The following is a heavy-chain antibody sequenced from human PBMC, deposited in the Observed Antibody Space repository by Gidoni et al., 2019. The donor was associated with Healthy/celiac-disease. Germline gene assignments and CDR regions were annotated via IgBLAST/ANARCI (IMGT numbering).Heavy chain of an antibody. CDR3: ARDHRPSGEQWLAYYYYYGMDV. CDR1: GFPFSSYR. Sequence: EVQLVESGGGLVQPGGSLRLSCAASGFPFSSYRLNWVRQAPGKGLEWVSYISSSSSTIDYADSVKGRFTISRDNAKNSLYLQMNSLRAEDTAVYYCARDHRPSGEQWLAYYYYYGMDVWGKGTTVTVSS. CDR2: ISSSSSTI. V-gene: IGHV3-48*01. J-gene: IGHJ6*04. D-gene: IGHD6-19*01.